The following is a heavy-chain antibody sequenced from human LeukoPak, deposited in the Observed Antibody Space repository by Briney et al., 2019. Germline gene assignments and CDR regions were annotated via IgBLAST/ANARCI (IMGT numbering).Heavy chain of an antibody. D-gene: IGHD3-10*01. V-gene: IGHV3-7*01. CDR3: AAEGRGSDY. CDR2: IKQDGTEK. J-gene: IGHJ4*02. CDR1: GFTFSTYW. Sequence: GGSLRLSCAVSGFTFSTYWMSWVRQAPGKGLECVAGIKQDGTEKYYVDSVKGRFTISRDNANNALYLQMNSLRAEDTAVYYCAAEGRGSDYWGQGTLVTVSS.